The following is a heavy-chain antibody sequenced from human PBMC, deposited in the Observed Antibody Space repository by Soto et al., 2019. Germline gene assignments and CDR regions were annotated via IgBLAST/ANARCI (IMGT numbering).Heavy chain of an antibody. CDR1: GGTFSRYA. J-gene: IGHJ5*02. CDR3: ARAIVGPTTTGWLDP. V-gene: IGHV1-69*01. CDR2: ITPIFGKA. D-gene: IGHD1-26*01. Sequence: QVQLVQSGADVTKPGSSVKVSCKSSGGTFSRYAISWVRQAPGQGLEWMGGITPIFGKANYAQKFQGRVTITADESTSTDYMELSSLRFEETAVYYCARAIVGPTTTGWLDPWGQGTLVTVSS.